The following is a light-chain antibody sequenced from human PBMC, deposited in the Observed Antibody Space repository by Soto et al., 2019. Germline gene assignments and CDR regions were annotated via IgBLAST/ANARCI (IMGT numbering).Light chain of an antibody. CDR2: DVS. CDR1: QSVSNNY. Sequence: EIVLTQSPGTLSLSPGERATLSCRASQSVSNNYLAWYQQKPGQAPRLLIYDVSSRATGIPDRFSGSGSGTDFTLTISSLEPEDFAVYYCQQRSNWPVTFGPGTKVDIK. J-gene: IGKJ3*01. CDR3: QQRSNWPVT. V-gene: IGKV3D-20*02.